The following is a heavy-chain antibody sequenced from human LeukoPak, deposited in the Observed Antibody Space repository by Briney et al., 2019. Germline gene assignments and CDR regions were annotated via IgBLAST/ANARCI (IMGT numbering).Heavy chain of an antibody. CDR3: AKDEGSGSYFLLTHYFDY. J-gene: IGHJ4*02. V-gene: IGHV3-23*01. Sequence: GGSLRLSCAASGFTFSSYAMSWVRQAPGKGLEWVSAISGSGGSTYYADSVKGRFTISRDNSKNTLYLQMNSLRAEDTAVYYCAKDEGSGSYFLLTHYFDYWGQGTLVTVSS. CDR1: GFTFSSYA. D-gene: IGHD3-10*01. CDR2: ISGSGGST.